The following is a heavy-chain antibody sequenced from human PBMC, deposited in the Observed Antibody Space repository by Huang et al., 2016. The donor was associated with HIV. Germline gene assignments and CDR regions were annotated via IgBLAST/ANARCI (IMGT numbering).Heavy chain of an antibody. J-gene: IGHJ4*02. Sequence: EVQLVESGGGLVQPGGSLKLSCAASGFTFSGSAMHGVGQSSGKGLEWVGRIRSKANSYATAYAASVKGRFTISRDDSKNTAYLQMNSLKTEDTAVYYCTRLTMIGDGDYWGQGTLVTVSS. CDR3: TRLTMIGDGDY. CDR2: IRSKANSYAT. CDR1: GFTFSGSA. V-gene: IGHV3-73*01. D-gene: IGHD3-22*01.